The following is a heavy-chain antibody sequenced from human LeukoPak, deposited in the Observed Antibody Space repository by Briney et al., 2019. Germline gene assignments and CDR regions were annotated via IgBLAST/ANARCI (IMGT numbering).Heavy chain of an antibody. D-gene: IGHD6-13*01. V-gene: IGHV1-69*05. J-gene: IGHJ4*02. CDR1: GGTFSSYA. Sequence: EASVKVSCKASGGTFSSYAISWVRQAPGQGLEWMGGIIPIFGTANYAQKFQGRVTITTDESTSTAYMELSSLRSEDTAVYYCARDRVPAAAGDYYFDYWGQGTLVTVSS. CDR3: ARDRVPAAAGDYYFDY. CDR2: IIPIFGTA.